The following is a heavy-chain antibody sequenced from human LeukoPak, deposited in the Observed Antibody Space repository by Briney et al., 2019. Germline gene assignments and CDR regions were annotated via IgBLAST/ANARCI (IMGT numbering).Heavy chain of an antibody. CDR1: GFTFSSYD. D-gene: IGHD6-13*01. Sequence: PGGSLRLSCAASGFTFSSYDMHWVRQATGKGLEWVSAIGTAGDTYYPGSVKGQFTISRENAKNSLYLQMNSLRAGDTAVYYCARTRIAAAGYGMDVWGQGTAVTVSS. J-gene: IGHJ6*02. V-gene: IGHV3-13*01. CDR2: IGTAGDT. CDR3: ARTRIAAAGYGMDV.